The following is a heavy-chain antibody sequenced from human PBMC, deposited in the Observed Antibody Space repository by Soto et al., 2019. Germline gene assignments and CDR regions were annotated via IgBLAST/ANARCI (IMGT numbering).Heavy chain of an antibody. Sequence: SETLSLTCTVSGGSISGNSYYWAWIRQPPGKGLEWIGSIYYSGSTYYNPSLKSRVTISVDTSKNQFSLKLSSVTAADTAVYYCARYYYGSGSYLNWFDPWGQGTLVTVSS. V-gene: IGHV4-39*01. CDR2: IYYSGST. D-gene: IGHD3-10*01. CDR3: ARYYYGSGSYLNWFDP. CDR1: GGSISGNSYY. J-gene: IGHJ5*02.